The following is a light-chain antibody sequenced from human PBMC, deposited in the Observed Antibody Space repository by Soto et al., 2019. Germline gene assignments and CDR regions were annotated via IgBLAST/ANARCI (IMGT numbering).Light chain of an antibody. V-gene: IGKV3-20*01. CDR2: GAS. Sequence: EIVLTQSPGTLSLSPGERATLSCRASQSVSSSSLAWYQQIPGQAPRLLIYGASSRATGIPDRFSGSGSGTDFTLTISRLEPADFAVCYCQQYGSSPWTFGQGTKVEVK. J-gene: IGKJ1*01. CDR1: QSVSSSS. CDR3: QQYGSSPWT.